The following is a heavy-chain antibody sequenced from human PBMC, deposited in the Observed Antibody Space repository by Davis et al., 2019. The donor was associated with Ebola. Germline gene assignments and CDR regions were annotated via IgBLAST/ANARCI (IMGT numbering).Heavy chain of an antibody. CDR3: AKDALGYCTGGVCYKKNYYYGMDV. J-gene: IGHJ6*02. CDR2: ITCSGGST. D-gene: IGHD2-8*02. CDR1: GFTFSSYA. Sequence: GESLKIPCAASGFTFSSYAMSWVRQAPGTGLEWVSAITCSGGSTYYADSVKGRFTISRDNSKNTLYLQMNSLRAEDTAVYYCAKDALGYCTGGVCYKKNYYYGMDVWGQGTTVTVSS. V-gene: IGHV3-23*01.